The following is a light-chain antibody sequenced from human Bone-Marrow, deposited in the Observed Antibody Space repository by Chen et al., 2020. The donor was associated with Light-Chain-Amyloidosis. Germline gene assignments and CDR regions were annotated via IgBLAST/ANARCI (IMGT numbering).Light chain of an antibody. CDR1: NIGSTS. Sequence: YELTQPSSVSVAPGQTATIACGGNNIGSTSVHWYQQTPGQAPLLVVYDDSDRPSGIPERLSGSNSGNTATLTISRVEAGDEADYYCQVWDRRSDRPVFGGGTKLTVL. J-gene: IGLJ3*02. CDR2: DDS. V-gene: IGLV3-21*02. CDR3: QVWDRRSDRPV.